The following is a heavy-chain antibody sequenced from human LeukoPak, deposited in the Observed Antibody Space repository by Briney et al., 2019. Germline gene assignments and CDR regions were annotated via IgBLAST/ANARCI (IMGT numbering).Heavy chain of an antibody. D-gene: IGHD2-15*01. CDR1: GGTFSSNA. CDR2: IIPIFGTA. CDR3: AREIRCSGGSCYSDAFDI. V-gene: IGHV1-69*13. Sequence: ASVKVSFKASGGTFSSNAINWVRQAPGQGLEWMGGIIPIFGTANYAQKFQGRVTITADESTSTAYIELSSLRSEDTAVYYCAREIRCSGGSCYSDAFDIWGQGTMVTVSS. J-gene: IGHJ3*02.